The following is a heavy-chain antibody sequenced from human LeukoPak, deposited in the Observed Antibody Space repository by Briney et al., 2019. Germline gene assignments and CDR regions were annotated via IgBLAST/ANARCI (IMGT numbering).Heavy chain of an antibody. J-gene: IGHJ3*02. D-gene: IGHD6-13*01. Sequence: KPSETLSLTCTVSGGSISSYYWSWTRQPPGKGLEWIGYIYYSGSTNYNPSLKSRVTISVDTSKNQFSLKLSSVTAADTAVYYCARAGSETDAFDIWGQGTMVTVSS. CDR3: ARAGSETDAFDI. CDR1: GGSISSYY. CDR2: IYYSGST. V-gene: IGHV4-59*08.